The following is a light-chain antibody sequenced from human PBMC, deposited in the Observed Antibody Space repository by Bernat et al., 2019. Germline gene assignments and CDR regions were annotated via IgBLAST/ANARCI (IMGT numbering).Light chain of an antibody. CDR2: GNK. J-gene: IGLJ3*02. CDR3: QSFDSSLSSSV. Sequence: QPVLTQPPSVSWAPGQRVTISCTGTSSDIGAGYDVQWFQQFPGAAPKLLIYGNKHRPSGVPDRFSGSTSGTSASLAITGLQADDEADYYCQSFDSSLSSSVFGGGTKLTVL. CDR1: SSDIGAGYD. V-gene: IGLV1-40*01.